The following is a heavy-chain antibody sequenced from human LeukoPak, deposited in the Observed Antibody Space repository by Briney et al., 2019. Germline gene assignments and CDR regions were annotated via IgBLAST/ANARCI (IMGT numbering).Heavy chain of an antibody. J-gene: IGHJ4*02. CDR2: ISDRT. CDR3: ANGIFDSTNGFS. Sequence: GGSLRLSCAASGFTFSTSAMSWVRQAPGKGLEWVSAISDRTYYADSVKGRFTISKDNSKNTLYLQMNSLRAEDTAVYYCANGIFDSTNGFSWGQGTLVTVSS. D-gene: IGHD2-8*01. CDR1: GFTFSTSA. V-gene: IGHV3-23*01.